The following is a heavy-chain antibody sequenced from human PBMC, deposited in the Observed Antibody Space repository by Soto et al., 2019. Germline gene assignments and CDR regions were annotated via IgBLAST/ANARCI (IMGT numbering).Heavy chain of an antibody. V-gene: IGHV1-46*01. J-gene: IGHJ4*02. CDR1: GYTFASFY. CDR3: ARLATVTPPYYFDY. CDR2: INSGAGHT. Sequence: ASVKVSCKASGYTFASFYVHWVRQAPGQGLEWMGVINSGAGHTAYAPRFQGRVTMISDTSTSTLYMEMSGLRSEDTAVYYCARLATVTPPYYFDYWGQVTLVTFSS. D-gene: IGHD4-17*01.